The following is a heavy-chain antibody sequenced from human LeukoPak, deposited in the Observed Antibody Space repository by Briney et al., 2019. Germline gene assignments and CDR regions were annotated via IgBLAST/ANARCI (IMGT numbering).Heavy chain of an antibody. J-gene: IGHJ4*02. V-gene: IGHV4-4*07. CDR2: IYTSGST. D-gene: IGHD3-22*01. CDR1: GGSTSNYY. Sequence: SETLSLTCTVSGGSTSNYYWSWIRQSAGKGLEWIGRIYTSGSTNYNPSLKSRVTMSVDTSKNQFSLKVSSVTAADTAVYYCARVHSSGLFDYWGQGTLVTVSS. CDR3: ARVHSSGLFDY.